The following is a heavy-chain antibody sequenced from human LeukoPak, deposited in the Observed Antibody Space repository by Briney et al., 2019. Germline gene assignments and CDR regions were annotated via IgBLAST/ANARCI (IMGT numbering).Heavy chain of an antibody. CDR2: ISYDGSNK. CDR3: AYRADY. J-gene: IGHJ4*02. V-gene: IGHV3-30-3*01. Sequence: GGSLRLSCAASGSTFSNYRTPWVRQAPGKGLEWVAVISYDGSNKYYADSVKGRFTISRDNSKNTLYLQMNSLRAEDTAVYYCAYRADYWGQGTLVTVSS. CDR1: GSTFSNYR.